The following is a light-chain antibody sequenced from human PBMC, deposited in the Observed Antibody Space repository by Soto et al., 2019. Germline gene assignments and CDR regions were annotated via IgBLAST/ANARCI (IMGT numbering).Light chain of an antibody. CDR1: QSISNA. CDR2: AAS. Sequence: DIQMTQSPSSLSASVGDRVTITCRASQSISNALNWYQQKPGKAPKVLIYAASSLQSGVPSRFSGSASGTNFTLTISSLQPEDFATYSCQKSYSTPLTFGGGTKVEIK. J-gene: IGKJ4*01. CDR3: QKSYSTPLT. V-gene: IGKV1-39*01.